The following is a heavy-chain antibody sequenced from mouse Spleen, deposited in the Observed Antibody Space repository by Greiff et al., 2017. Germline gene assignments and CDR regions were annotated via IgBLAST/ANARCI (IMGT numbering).Heavy chain of an antibody. D-gene: IGHD1-1*01. V-gene: IGHV1-64*01. CDR1: GYTFTSYW. J-gene: IGHJ3*01. CDR2: IHPNSGST. Sequence: VQLQQPGAELVKPGASVKLSCKASGYTFTSYWMHWVKQRPGQGLEWIGMIHPNSGSTNYNEKFKSKATLTVDKSSSTAYMQLSSLTSEDSAVYYCARQDYYGSSYAWFAYWGQGTLVTVSA. CDR3: ARQDYYGSSYAWFAY.